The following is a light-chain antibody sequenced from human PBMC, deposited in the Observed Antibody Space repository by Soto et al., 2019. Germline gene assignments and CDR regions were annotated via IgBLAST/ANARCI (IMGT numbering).Light chain of an antibody. V-gene: IGKV3-20*01. CDR1: QSVSSSY. CDR3: QQYGSSPKT. J-gene: IGKJ1*01. Sequence: EIVLTQSPGTLSLSPGERATLSCRASQSVSSSYLAWYQQKPGQAPRLLFYGASSRATGIPDRFSGSGSGTDFTLTISRLEPEDFAVYYCQQYGSSPKTFGQGTKV. CDR2: GAS.